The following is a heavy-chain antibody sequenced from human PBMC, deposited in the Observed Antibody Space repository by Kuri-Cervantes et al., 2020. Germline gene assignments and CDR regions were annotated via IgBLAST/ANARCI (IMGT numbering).Heavy chain of an antibody. V-gene: IGHV3-30-3*01. CDR1: GFTFSSYA. CDR3: VREASAD. Sequence: GESLKISCAASGFTFSSYAMHWVRQAPGKGLKWVAVISYDGSNKYYADSVKGRFTISRDNAKNSLYLHMNSLRVDDTAVYFCVREASADWGQGTLVTVSS. J-gene: IGHJ4*02. CDR2: ISYDGSNK.